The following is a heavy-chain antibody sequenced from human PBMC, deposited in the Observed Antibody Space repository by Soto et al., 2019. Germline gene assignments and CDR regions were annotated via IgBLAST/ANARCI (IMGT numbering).Heavy chain of an antibody. V-gene: IGHV1-69*01. CDR1: GGTFSSYA. CDR3: ASDYYDSSGYTYYGMDV. Sequence: QVQLVQSGAEVKKPGSSVKVSCKASGGTFSSYAISWVRQAPGQGLEWMGGIIPIFGTANYAQKFQGRITITADESTSTAYMELSSLRSEDTAVYYCASDYYDSSGYTYYGMDVWGQGTTVTDSS. D-gene: IGHD3-22*01. CDR2: IIPIFGTA. J-gene: IGHJ6*02.